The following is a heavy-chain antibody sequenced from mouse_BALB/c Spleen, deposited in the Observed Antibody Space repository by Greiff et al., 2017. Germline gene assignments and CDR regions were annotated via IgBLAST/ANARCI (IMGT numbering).Heavy chain of an antibody. CDR3: ARHYGNYGRYFDY. V-gene: IGHV5-12-2*01. CDR2: ISNGGGST. J-gene: IGHJ2*01. D-gene: IGHD2-1*01. CDR1: GFTFSSYT. Sequence: EVKVVESGGGLVQPGGSLKLSCAASGFTFSSYTMSWVRQTPEKRLEWVAYISNGGGSTYYPDTVKGRFTISRDNAKNTLYLQMSSLKSEDTAMYYCARHYGNYGRYFDYWGQGTTLTVSS.